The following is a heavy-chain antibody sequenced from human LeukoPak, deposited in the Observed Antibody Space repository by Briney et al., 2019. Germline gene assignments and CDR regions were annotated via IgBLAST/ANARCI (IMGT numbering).Heavy chain of an antibody. CDR3: ARGTYYYDSSGYYLPLYFDY. CDR2: IYYSGST. D-gene: IGHD3-22*01. V-gene: IGHV4-59*08. J-gene: IGHJ4*02. Sequence: SETLSLTCTVSGGSISSYYWSWIRQPPGKGLEWIGYIYYSGSTNYNPSLKSRVTISVDTSKNQFSLKLSSVTAADTAVYYCARGTYYYDSSGYYLPLYFDYWGQGTLVTVSS. CDR1: GGSISSYY.